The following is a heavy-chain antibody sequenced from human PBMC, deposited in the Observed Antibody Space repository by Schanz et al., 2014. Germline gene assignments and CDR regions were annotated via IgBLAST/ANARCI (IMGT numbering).Heavy chain of an antibody. Sequence: VQLLESGGGLVQPGGSLRLSCAASGFTFSSYAMHWVRQAPGKGLEWVAVISYDGRNKYYAGSVKGRFTISRDNAKNSLYLQMNSLRAEDTAVYYCAREQIMAAAGLVDYWGHGTLVTVSS. D-gene: IGHD6-13*01. CDR2: ISYDGRNK. CDR3: AREQIMAAAGLVDY. CDR1: GFTFSSYA. V-gene: IGHV3-30-3*01. J-gene: IGHJ4*01.